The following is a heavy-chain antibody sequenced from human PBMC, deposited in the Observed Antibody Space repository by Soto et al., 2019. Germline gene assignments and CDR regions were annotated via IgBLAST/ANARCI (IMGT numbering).Heavy chain of an antibody. CDR3: ARDMYSSYDFVTWFEP. Sequence: QVRLVESGGGVVQPGRSLRLSCTASGFSFSSYAMYVFRQPPWKGLSCVAVISKDGMNKNYADSVKGRVPVSRDNANYSLDLQLTSLRGSDTAMYYCARDMYSSYDFVTWFEPWGQGTLVTVSS. J-gene: IGHJ5*02. CDR1: GFSFSSYA. V-gene: IGHV3-30*04. D-gene: IGHD6-19*01. CDR2: ISKDGMNK.